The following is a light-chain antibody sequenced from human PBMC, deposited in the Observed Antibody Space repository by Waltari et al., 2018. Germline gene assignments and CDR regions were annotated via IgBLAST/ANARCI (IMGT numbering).Light chain of an antibody. J-gene: IGLJ3*02. V-gene: IGLV4-69*01. CDR1: SGHSSNI. CDR2: VNSDGSH. Sequence: QLVLTQSPSASASPGASVKLTCTLSSGHSSNIIAWLQQQPGKGPRYLMKVNSDGSHRKGDEIPDRFSGSSAGAERYLTSSSLQSEDEADCFWETGGHGTWVFGGGTKLTVL. CDR3: ETGGHGTWV.